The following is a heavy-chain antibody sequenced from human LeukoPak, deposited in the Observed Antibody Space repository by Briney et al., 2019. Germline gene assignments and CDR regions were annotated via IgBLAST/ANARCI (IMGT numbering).Heavy chain of an antibody. V-gene: IGHV3-30*18. J-gene: IGHJ6*03. CDR2: ISYDGSNK. Sequence: GGSLRLSCAASGFTFSSYGMHWVRQAPGKGLEWVAVISYDGSNKYYADSVKGRFTISRDNSKNTLYLQMNSLRAEDTAVYYCAKDRRMDVWGKGTTVTVSS. CDR1: GFTFSSYG. CDR3: AKDRRMDV.